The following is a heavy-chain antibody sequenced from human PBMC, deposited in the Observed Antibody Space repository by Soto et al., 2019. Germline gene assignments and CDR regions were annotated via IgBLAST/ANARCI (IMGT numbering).Heavy chain of an antibody. CDR2: INAGNGNT. D-gene: IGHD1-26*01. J-gene: IGHJ4*02. CDR3: ASVGSPIDY. CDR1: GYTFSSYA. Sequence: QVQLVQSGAEEKKPGASVKVSCKASGYTFSSYAMHWVRQAPGQRLEWMGWINAGNGNTKYAQKFQGRVTITRDTSATTGYLELSSLRSEDTAVYYCASVGSPIDYWGQGTLVTVSS. V-gene: IGHV1-3*05.